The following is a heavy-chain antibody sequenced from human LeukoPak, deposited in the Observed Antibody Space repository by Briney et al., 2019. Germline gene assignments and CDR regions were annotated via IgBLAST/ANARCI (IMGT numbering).Heavy chain of an antibody. J-gene: IGHJ4*02. D-gene: IGHD3-9*01. V-gene: IGHV3-23*01. Sequence: GSLRLSCAAPGYTFSRYGMSWVRPTPRKGVEWVSAISGSGDRIYYADPVKGRYTLSRDISKNTLYLQMNTLRAGDTAVYFCAKDYDIYTDAIFDFWGRGTLVTV. CDR2: ISGSGDRI. CDR1: GYTFSRYG. CDR3: AKDYDIYTDAIFDF.